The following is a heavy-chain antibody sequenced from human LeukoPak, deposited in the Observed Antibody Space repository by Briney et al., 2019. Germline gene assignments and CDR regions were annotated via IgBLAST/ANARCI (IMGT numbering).Heavy chain of an antibody. D-gene: IGHD5-18*01. J-gene: IGHJ4*02. Sequence: GGSLRLSCAASGFTFSIYAMSWVRQAPGKGLEWVSAISGSGGSTYYADSVKGRFTISRDNSKNTLYLQMNSLRAEDTAVYYCGKDTYTYGPRTIDYWGQGTLVTVSS. CDR2: ISGSGGST. CDR1: GFTFSIYA. V-gene: IGHV3-23*01. CDR3: GKDTYTYGPRTIDY.